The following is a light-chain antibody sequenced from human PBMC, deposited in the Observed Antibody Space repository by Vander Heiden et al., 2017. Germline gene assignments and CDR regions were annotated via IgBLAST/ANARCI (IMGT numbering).Light chain of an antibody. Sequence: DIQMTQSPSSVSASVGDRVTITCRASQGISSWLAWYQQKPGKAPKLLIYAASSLHSGVPSRFSGSASGSDFSLSISILHPEDFATSYCQQANSFPHTFGGGTKVEIK. CDR3: QQANSFPHT. CDR2: AAS. V-gene: IGKV1-12*01. J-gene: IGKJ4*01. CDR1: QGISSW.